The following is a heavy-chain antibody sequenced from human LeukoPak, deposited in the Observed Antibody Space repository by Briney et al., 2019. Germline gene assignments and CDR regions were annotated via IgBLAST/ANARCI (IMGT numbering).Heavy chain of an antibody. V-gene: IGHV1-8*03. J-gene: IGHJ6*03. CDR2: MNPNSGNT. D-gene: IGHD2-2*01. Sequence: ASVKVSCKASGYTFTSYDINWVRQATGHGLEWMGWMNPNSGNTGYAQKFQGRVTITRNTSISTAYMELSSLRSEDTAVYYCAMPAHNRRYYYYMDVWGKGTTVTVSS. CDR3: AMPAHNRRYYYYMDV. CDR1: GYTFTSYD.